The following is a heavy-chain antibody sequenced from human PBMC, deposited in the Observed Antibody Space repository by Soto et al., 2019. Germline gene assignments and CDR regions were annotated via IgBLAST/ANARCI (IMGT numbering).Heavy chain of an antibody. CDR3: AKYSRYFDWLLFFDY. D-gene: IGHD3-9*01. J-gene: IGHJ4*02. Sequence: LRLSCAGSGFTFINHAMNWVRQAPGKGLEWVTGISGSGGTTYYADSVKGRFTISRDNSKNTLFLQMNSLRAEDAAIYYCAKYSRYFDWLLFFDYWGQGTLVTVSS. V-gene: IGHV3-23*01. CDR1: GFTFINHA. CDR2: ISGSGGTT.